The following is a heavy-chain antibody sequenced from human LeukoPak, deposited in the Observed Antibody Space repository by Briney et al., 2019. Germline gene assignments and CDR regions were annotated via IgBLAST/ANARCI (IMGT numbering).Heavy chain of an antibody. CDR2: INPSGGST. CDR3: AKGYCRGNSCYDDRGAFDY. CDR1: GYTFTIYY. Sequence: ASVKVSCKASGYTFTIYYMHWVRQAPGQGLEWMGIINPSGGSTSYAQKFQGRVTMTRDMSTSTVYMELSSLRSEDTAVYYCAKGYCRGNSCYDDRGAFDYWGQGTLVTVSS. V-gene: IGHV1-46*01. J-gene: IGHJ4*02. D-gene: IGHD2-2*01.